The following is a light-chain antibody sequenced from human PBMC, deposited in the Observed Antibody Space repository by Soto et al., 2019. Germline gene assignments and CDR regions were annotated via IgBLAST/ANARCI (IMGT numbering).Light chain of an antibody. CDR1: SSYVGSYNF. J-gene: IGLJ2*01. CDR3: CSDEGTSEHV. Sequence: QSALTQPASVSGSPGQSITISCTGTSSYVGSYNFVSWYQQHPGQAPKLIIYEGGKRPSGGSNRFSGSKSGNTASLTISGLQAEDEADYYCCSDEGTSEHVFGGGTKVTVL. CDR2: EGG. V-gene: IGLV2-23*01.